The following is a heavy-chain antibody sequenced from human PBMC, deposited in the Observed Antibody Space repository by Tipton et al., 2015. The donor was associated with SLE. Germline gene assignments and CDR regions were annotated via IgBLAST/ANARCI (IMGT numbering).Heavy chain of an antibody. CDR3: AVASPAAIDY. V-gene: IGHV4-61*01. D-gene: IGHD2-2*01. J-gene: IGHJ4*02. CDR1: GYSISSSYY. Sequence: TLSLTCAVSGYSISSSYYWSWIRQPPGKGLEWIGYIYYSGSTNYNPSLKSRVTTSVDTSKDQFSLKLSSVTAADTAVYYCAVASPAAIDYWGQGTLVTVSS. CDR2: IYYSGST.